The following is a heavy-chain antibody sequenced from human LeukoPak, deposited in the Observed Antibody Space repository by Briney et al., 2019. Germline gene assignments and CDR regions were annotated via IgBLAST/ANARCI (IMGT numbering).Heavy chain of an antibody. D-gene: IGHD3-10*01. V-gene: IGHV5-51*01. CDR3: ARVGMQLWFGAFDI. CDR2: IYPGDSDT. Sequence: GESLQISCKGSGYGFTSYWIGWGRQMPGKGLEWMGIIYPGDSDTRYSPSFQGQVTISADKSISTAYLQWSSLKASDTAMYYCARVGMQLWFGAFDIWGQGTMVTVSS. J-gene: IGHJ3*02. CDR1: GYGFTSYW.